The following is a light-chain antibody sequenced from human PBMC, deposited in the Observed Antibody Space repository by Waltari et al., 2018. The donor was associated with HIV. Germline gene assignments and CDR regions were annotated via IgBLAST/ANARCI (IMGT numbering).Light chain of an antibody. CDR2: EGS. CDR1: SSDVGGYNL. V-gene: IGLV2-23*01. J-gene: IGLJ1*01. CDR3: CSYTGSSTRRPYV. Sequence: QSALTQPASVSGSPGQSITISSTGTSSDVGGYNLVSWYQQHPGKAPKVMIYEGSKRPSGVSNRFSGSKSGNTASLTISGLQAEDEADYYCCSYTGSSTRRPYVFGTGTKVTVL.